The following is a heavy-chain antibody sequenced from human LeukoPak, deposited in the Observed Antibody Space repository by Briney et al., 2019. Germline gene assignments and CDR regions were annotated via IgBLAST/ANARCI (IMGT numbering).Heavy chain of an antibody. D-gene: IGHD4-11*01. J-gene: IGHJ5*02. CDR1: GGSFSGYY. Sequence: PSETLSLTCAVYGGSFSGYYWSWIRQPPGKGLEWIGEINHSGSTNYNPSLKSRVTISVDTSKNQFSLKLSSVTAADTAVYYCARGRRTTVTTGRRFDPWGQGTLVTVSS. CDR2: INHSGST. CDR3: ARGRRTTVTTGRRFDP. V-gene: IGHV4-34*01.